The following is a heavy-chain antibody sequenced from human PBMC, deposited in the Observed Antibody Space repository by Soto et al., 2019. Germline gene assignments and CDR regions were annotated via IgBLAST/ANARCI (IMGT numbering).Heavy chain of an antibody. Sequence: QVQLVESGGGVVLPGRSLRLSCAASGFTFFSHGMHWVRQAPGKGLEWVAVVSYDGSNKYYADSVKGRFTISRDNSKNTLYLQMNSLRTEDTAVYYCAKVRGIAALDYRGQGTLVTVSS. J-gene: IGHJ4*02. D-gene: IGHD6-13*01. V-gene: IGHV3-30*18. CDR1: GFTFFSHG. CDR2: VSYDGSNK. CDR3: AKVRGIAALDY.